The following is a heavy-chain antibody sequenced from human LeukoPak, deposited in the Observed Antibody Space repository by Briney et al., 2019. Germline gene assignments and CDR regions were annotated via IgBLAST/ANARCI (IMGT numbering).Heavy chain of an antibody. CDR1: GFTFSTYL. CDR2: IKADGSDK. J-gene: IGHJ4*02. Sequence: GGSLRLSCAASGFTFSTYLMTWVRQSPGKGLEWVANIKADGSDKYYVDSVKGRFTISRDNAKNSLYLQMNSLRDEDTAVYYCARSFGWPGILNYWGQGTLVTVSS. V-gene: IGHV3-7*01. D-gene: IGHD3-10*01. CDR3: ARSFGWPGILNY.